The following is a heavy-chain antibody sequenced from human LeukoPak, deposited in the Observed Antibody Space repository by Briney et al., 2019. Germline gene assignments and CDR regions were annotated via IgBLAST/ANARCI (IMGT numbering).Heavy chain of an antibody. D-gene: IGHD6-6*01. CDR2: ISDGGVST. Sequence: PGGSLRLSSAASGFTFSSYAMSWVRQAPGKGLEWVSGISDGGVSTYYADSVKGRFTLSRDNSKNTLYLQMNSLRAEDTAVYYCAKDLSSSSWGQGTLVTVSS. CDR3: AKDLSSSS. V-gene: IGHV3-23*01. J-gene: IGHJ4*02. CDR1: GFTFSSYA.